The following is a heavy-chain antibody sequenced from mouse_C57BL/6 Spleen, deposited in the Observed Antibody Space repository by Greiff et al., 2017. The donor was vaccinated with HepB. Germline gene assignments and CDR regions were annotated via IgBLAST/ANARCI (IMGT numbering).Heavy chain of an antibody. CDR3: ARWGDYYFDY. CDR2: IRNKANGYTT. V-gene: IGHV7-3*01. J-gene: IGHJ2*01. D-gene: IGHD3-3*01. Sequence: EVKLMESGGGLVQPGGSLSLSCAASGFTFTDYYMSWVRQPPGKALEWLGFIRNKANGYTTEYSASVKGRFTISRDNSQSILYLQMNALRAEDSATYYCARWGDYYFDYWGQGTTLTVSS. CDR1: GFTFTDYY.